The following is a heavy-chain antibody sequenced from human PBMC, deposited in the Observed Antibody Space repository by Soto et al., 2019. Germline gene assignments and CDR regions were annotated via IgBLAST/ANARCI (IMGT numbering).Heavy chain of an antibody. CDR3: ARASYSSSSYWFFDF. V-gene: IGHV4-59*12. CDR1: GGSISSYY. CDR2: IYYSGST. D-gene: IGHD6-13*01. Sequence: PSDTLSLTCTVSGGSISSYYWSWIRQPPGKGLEWIGYIYYSGSTNYNPSLKSRVTISVDTSKNQFSLKLSSVTPEDTAVYYCARASYSSSSYWFFDFWGQGALVTVSS. J-gene: IGHJ4*02.